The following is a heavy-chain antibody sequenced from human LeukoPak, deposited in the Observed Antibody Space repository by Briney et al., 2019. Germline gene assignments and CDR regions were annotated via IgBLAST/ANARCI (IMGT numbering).Heavy chain of an antibody. J-gene: IGHJ6*03. V-gene: IGHV3-48*03. CDR2: ISRSATTI. Sequence: SLXXSXAASGFTFSSYEMNWVRQAPGKGLEWVSSISRSATTIYYADSVKGRFTISRDNAKNSLYLQMNSLRAEDTAVYYCARYYYDDSGYYPLDYFYYMDVWGKGTTVTISS. D-gene: IGHD3-22*01. CDR3: ARYYYDDSGYYPLDYFYYMDV. CDR1: GFTFSSYE.